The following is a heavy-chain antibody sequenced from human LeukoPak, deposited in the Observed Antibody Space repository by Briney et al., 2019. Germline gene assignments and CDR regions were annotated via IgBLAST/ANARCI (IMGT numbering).Heavy chain of an antibody. Sequence: GGSLRLSCAASGFTVSSNYMSWVRQAPGKGLEWVSVIYSGGSTYYADSVKGRFTISRDNAENSLYLQMNSLRDEDTAVYYCARYLPDQSFDYWGQGTLVTVSS. CDR2: IYSGGST. J-gene: IGHJ4*02. CDR3: ARYLPDQSFDY. D-gene: IGHD2/OR15-2a*01. CDR1: GFTVSSNY. V-gene: IGHV3-53*01.